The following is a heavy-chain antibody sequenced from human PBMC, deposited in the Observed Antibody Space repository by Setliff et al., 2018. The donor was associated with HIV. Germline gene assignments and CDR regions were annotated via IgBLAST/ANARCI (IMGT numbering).Heavy chain of an antibody. Sequence: SETLSLTCSVSGYSITNGYYWGWFRQSPGKGLEWIATIYQTGSIYYNPSLQNRVTLLLDMSKNQFSRKLSSVTAADTAVYYCARQAWHSGRNGYFVDYWGQGTLVTVSS. CDR3: ARQAWHSGRNGYFVDY. V-gene: IGHV4-38-2*02. D-gene: IGHD2-15*01. CDR2: IYQTGSI. CDR1: GYSITNGYY. J-gene: IGHJ4*02.